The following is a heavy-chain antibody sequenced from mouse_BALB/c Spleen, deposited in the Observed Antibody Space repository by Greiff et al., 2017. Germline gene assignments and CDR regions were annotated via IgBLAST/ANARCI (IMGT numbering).Heavy chain of an antibody. D-gene: IGHD1-1*01. Sequence: EVKLMESGGGLVKPGGSLKLSCAASGFTFSDYYMYWVRQTPEKRLEWVATISDGGSYTYYPDSVKGRFTISRDNAKNNLYLQMSSLKSEDTAMYYCARGYGSSYEGAMDYWGQGTSVTVSS. V-gene: IGHV5-4*02. CDR3: ARGYGSSYEGAMDY. CDR1: GFTFSDYY. CDR2: ISDGGSYT. J-gene: IGHJ4*01.